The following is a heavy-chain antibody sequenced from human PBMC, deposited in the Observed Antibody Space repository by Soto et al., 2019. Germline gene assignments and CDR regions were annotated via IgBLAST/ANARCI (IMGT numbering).Heavy chain of an antibody. Sequence: QIQLVQSGPEVKKPGASVRLSCKASGYSVVSHGISWVRHAPGQGLEWMAWIGPDKGGRKYEQRPQGRVSVTTDTHTSSVYMELRNLGPDDTAVYYCVRYVQDWWESATGGFDYWGQGTLVAVSS. V-gene: IGHV1-18*04. J-gene: IGHJ4*02. CDR3: VRYVQDWWESATGGFDY. CDR2: IGPDKGGR. CDR1: GYSVVSHG. D-gene: IGHD2-8*02.